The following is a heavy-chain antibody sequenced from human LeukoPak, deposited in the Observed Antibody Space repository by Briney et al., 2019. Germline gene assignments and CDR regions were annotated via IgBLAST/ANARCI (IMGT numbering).Heavy chain of an antibody. D-gene: IGHD1-26*01. CDR2: IFYSGST. V-gene: IGHV4-39*01. J-gene: IGHJ4*02. Sequence: SETLSLTCTVSGVSISSSSYYWGWIRQPPGKGLEWIGSIFYSGSTYYNPSLKSLVTISVDTSNNKFSLILTSVTAADTAVYYCARLGGSYYVPFDYWGQGTLVTVSS. CDR1: GVSISSSSYY. CDR3: ARLGGSYYVPFDY.